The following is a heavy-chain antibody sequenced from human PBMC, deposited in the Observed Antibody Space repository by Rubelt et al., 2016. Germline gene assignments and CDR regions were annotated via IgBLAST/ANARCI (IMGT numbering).Heavy chain of an antibody. CDR3: ARDGSSRNKAFDY. D-gene: IGHD6-6*01. J-gene: IGHJ4*02. V-gene: IGHV3-33*01. CDR2: IWYDGSNK. CDR1: SRYG. Sequence: SRYGMHWVRQAPGKGLEWVAVIWYDGSNKYYADSVKGRFTISRDNSKNTLYLQMNSLRAEDTAVYYCARDGSSRNKAFDYWGQGTLVTVSS.